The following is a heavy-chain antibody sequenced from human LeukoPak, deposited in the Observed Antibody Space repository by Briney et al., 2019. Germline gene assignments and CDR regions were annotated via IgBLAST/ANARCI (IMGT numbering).Heavy chain of an antibody. CDR2: ISAYSGNT. CDR3: ARDYHLYLSIAATLDY. CDR1: GYTFTSYG. J-gene: IGHJ4*02. D-gene: IGHD6-13*01. Sequence: ASVKVSCKASGYTFTSYGISWVRQAPGQGLEWMGWISAYSGNTNYAQKFQGRVTMTRDTSISTAYMELSRLRSDDTAVYYCARDYHLYLSIAATLDYWGQGTLVTVSS. V-gene: IGHV1-18*01.